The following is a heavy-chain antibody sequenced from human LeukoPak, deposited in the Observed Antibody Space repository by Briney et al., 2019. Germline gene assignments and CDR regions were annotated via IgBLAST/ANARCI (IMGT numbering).Heavy chain of an antibody. CDR2: VYHSGST. Sequence: SETLSLTCAVTGGSLSSSAWWSWVRQPPGKGLEWIGEVYHSGSTNYNSFLKSRVTISVDKSKNQFSLKLTSATAADTAVYYCARDLCSSWFEPVDYWGQGILVIVSS. D-gene: IGHD6-13*01. V-gene: IGHV4-4*02. CDR1: GGSLSSSAW. J-gene: IGHJ4*02. CDR3: ARDLCSSWFEPVDY.